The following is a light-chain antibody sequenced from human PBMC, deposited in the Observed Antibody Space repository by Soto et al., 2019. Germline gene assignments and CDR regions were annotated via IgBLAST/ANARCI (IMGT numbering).Light chain of an antibody. V-gene: IGKV3D-15*01. J-gene: IGKJ1*01. CDR2: GAS. CDR1: QSVSSN. CDR3: QQYNNWWT. Sequence: IGMTHSPATLSVSPGERATLSCRASQSVSSNLAWYQQKPGQAPRLLIYGASTRATGIPARFSGSGSGTEFTLTISSLQSEDFAFYYCQQYNNWWTFGQGTKVDIK.